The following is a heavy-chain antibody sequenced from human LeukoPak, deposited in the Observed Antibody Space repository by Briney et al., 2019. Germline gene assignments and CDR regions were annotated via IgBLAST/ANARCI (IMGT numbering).Heavy chain of an antibody. D-gene: IGHD3-10*01. V-gene: IGHV1-18*01. Sequence: ASVKVSCKASGYTFTSYGITWVRQAPGQGLEWMGCISAYNGNTNYAQNLRGRVTMTTDTSTSTVYMELRSLRSEDTAVYYCARIATMVRGVITYDAFDIWGQGTMVTVSS. CDR3: ARIATMVRGVITYDAFDI. J-gene: IGHJ3*02. CDR2: ISAYNGNT. CDR1: GYTFTSYG.